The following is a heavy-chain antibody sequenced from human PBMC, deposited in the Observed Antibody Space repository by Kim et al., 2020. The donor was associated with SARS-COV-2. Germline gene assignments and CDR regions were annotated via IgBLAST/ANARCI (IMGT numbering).Heavy chain of an antibody. J-gene: IGHJ4*02. CDR3: ARGLRWTYGDYAGTMIVEYFDY. CDR2: MNPNSGNT. V-gene: IGHV1-8*01. D-gene: IGHD3-22*01. Sequence: ASVKVSCKASGYTFTSYDINWVRQATGQGLEWMGWMNPNSGNTGYAQKFQGRVTMTRNTSISTAYMELSSLRSEDTAVYYCARGLRWTYGDYAGTMIVEYFDYWGQGTLVTVSS. CDR1: GYTFTSYD.